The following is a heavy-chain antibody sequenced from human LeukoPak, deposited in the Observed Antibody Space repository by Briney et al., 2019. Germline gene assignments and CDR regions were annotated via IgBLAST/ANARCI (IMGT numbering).Heavy chain of an antibody. CDR1: GFTFSNYN. J-gene: IGHJ4*02. D-gene: IGHD5-12*01. V-gene: IGHV3-21*01. CDR2: ISTSSAYT. Sequence: PGGSLRLSCVASGFTFSNYNMNWVRQAPGKGLEWVSSISTSSAYTYYADSVKGRFTISRDTAKNSLYLQMNSLRAEDTAVYYCARPLYSAYDLCYWGQGTLVTVS. CDR3: ARPLYSAYDLCY.